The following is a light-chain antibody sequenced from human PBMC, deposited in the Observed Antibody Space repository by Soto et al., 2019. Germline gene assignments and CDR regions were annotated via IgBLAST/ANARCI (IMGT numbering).Light chain of an antibody. Sequence: EIVMTQSPATLSVSQGERVTLSCRASQSVTNNIAWYQQKPGQAPRLLIYGASSRATGIPDRFSGSGSGTDFTLTISRLEPEDFAVYYCQQYGSSPYTFGQGTKLEIK. CDR3: QQYGSSPYT. CDR2: GAS. V-gene: IGKV3-20*01. J-gene: IGKJ2*01. CDR1: QSVTNN.